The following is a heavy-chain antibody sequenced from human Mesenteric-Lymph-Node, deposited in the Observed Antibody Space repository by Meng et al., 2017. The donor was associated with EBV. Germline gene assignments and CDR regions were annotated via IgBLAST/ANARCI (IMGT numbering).Heavy chain of an antibody. CDR2: SYWDVDK. CDR3: AHSLVASASPGPYYFDY. CDR1: GFSPIARGVA. Sequence: TLVVSVPALVTPTQTLTPTRTFSGFSPIARGVAVAWIRQPPGKALEWLALSYWDVDKRYSPSLASRLTITKDTSPYQRARTMTHMDPVDTATYSCAHSLVASASPGPYYFDYWGQGTLVTVSS. V-gene: IGHV2-5*02. J-gene: IGHJ4*02. D-gene: IGHD2-8*02.